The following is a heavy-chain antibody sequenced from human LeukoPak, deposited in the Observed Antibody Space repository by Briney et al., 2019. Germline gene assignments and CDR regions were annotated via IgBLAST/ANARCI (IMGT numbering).Heavy chain of an antibody. CDR3: ARGYSGYDYWFDP. D-gene: IGHD5-12*01. Sequence: SETLSLTCAVYGGSFSDYYWNWIRQPPGKGLEWIGEINHSGSTNYNPSLKSRVTISVDTSKNQFSLKLSSVTAADTAVYYCARGYSGYDYWFDPWGQGTLVTVSS. CDR1: GGSFSDYY. V-gene: IGHV4-34*01. J-gene: IGHJ5*02. CDR2: INHSGST.